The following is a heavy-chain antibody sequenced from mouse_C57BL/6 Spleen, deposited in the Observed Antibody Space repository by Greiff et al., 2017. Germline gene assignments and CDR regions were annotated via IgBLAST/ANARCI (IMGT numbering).Heavy chain of an antibody. D-gene: IGHD1-1*01. Sequence: DVMLVESGGGLVKPGGSLKLSCAASGFTFSSYTMSWVRQTPEKRLEWVATISGGGGNTYYPDSVKGRFTISRDNAKNTLYLQMSSLRSEDTALYYCARPLRYPDWYFGVWGTGTTVTVSS. J-gene: IGHJ1*03. V-gene: IGHV5-9*01. CDR3: ARPLRYPDWYFGV. CDR2: ISGGGGNT. CDR1: GFTFSSYT.